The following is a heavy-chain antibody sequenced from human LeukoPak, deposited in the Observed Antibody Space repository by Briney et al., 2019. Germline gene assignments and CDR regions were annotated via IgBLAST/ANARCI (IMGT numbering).Heavy chain of an antibody. J-gene: IGHJ4*02. Sequence: ASVKVSCKASGYTFTSYYMHWVRQAPGQGLEWMGIINPSGGSTSYAQKFKGRVTMTRDTSTSTVYMELSSLRAEDTAVYYCARVPKVGELSIDYWGQGTLVTVSS. CDR1: GYTFTSYY. D-gene: IGHD3-10*01. CDR2: INPSGGST. CDR3: ARVPKVGELSIDY. V-gene: IGHV1-46*01.